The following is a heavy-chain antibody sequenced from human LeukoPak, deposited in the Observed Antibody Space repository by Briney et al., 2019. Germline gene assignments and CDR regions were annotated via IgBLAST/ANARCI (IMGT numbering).Heavy chain of an antibody. CDR3: ARGGDTIGSIRSPFDI. V-gene: IGHV3-53*01. CDR2: ISGGGST. J-gene: IGHJ3*02. CDR1: GFTVSDNY. D-gene: IGHD3-22*01. Sequence: GGSLRLSCAASGFTVSDNYTSWVRQAPGKGLEWVSAISGGGSTYYADSVKGRFIVSRDNSKNTVYLQLNSLRAEDTAVYYCARGGDTIGSIRSPFDIWGQGTMVTVSS.